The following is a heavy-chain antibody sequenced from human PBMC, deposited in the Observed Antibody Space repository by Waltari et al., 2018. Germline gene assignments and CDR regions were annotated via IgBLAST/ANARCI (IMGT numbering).Heavy chain of an antibody. J-gene: IGHJ4*02. CDR1: GFALGNYA. Sequence: EVQLMESGGGLVQPGGSLRLSCAAAGFALGNYARSWVRQAPGKGLEWVSALSDSGKHTYYADSVKGRFTISRDNSKNTLYLQMNSLTVEDTAVYYCAKDETGLLFLVFDSWGPGTLVTVSS. D-gene: IGHD1-26*01. V-gene: IGHV3-23*01. CDR2: LSDSGKHT. CDR3: AKDETGLLFLVFDS.